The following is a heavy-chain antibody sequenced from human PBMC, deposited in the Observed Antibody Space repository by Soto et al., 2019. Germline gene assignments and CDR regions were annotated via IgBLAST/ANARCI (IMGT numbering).Heavy chain of an antibody. CDR1: GFTFSRYS. J-gene: IGHJ4*02. D-gene: IGHD3-3*01. Sequence: QPWGSLRLSCAASGFTFSRYSFKWGRQAPGQGLEWVSFISCGGYTIYHAVSLECRFSMSRGDAKNSVYLQMRCLRLDVTAVYYCVRARRGWFGVVPPSDVWGRGTLVTVSS. CDR3: VRARRGWFGVVPPSDV. V-gene: IGHV3-48*01. CDR2: ISCGGYTI.